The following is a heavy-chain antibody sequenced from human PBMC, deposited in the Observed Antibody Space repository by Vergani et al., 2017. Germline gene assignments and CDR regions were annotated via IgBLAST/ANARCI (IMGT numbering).Heavy chain of an antibody. CDR1: GGSISSYY. CDR2: IYYSGST. CDR3: ARGIYGDYAAGY. V-gene: IGHV4-59*08. D-gene: IGHD4-17*01. Sequence: QVQLQESGPGLVKPSETLSLTCTVSGGSISSYYWSWIRQPPGTGLEWTGYIYYSGSTNYNPSLKSRVTISVDTSKNQFSLKLSSVTAADTAVYYCARGIYGDYAAGYWGQGTLVTVSS. J-gene: IGHJ4*02.